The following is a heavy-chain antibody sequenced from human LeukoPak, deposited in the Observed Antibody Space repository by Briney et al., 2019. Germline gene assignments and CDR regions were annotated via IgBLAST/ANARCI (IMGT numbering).Heavy chain of an antibody. Sequence: SVTPSLTCTVSGGSISSYYWSWIRQPPGKGLEWIGYIYYSGSTNYNPSLKGRVTISVDTSKNQFSLKLSSVTAADTAVYYCARISYSGYVVYYYYYMDVWGKGTTVTVSS. CDR1: GGSISSYY. V-gene: IGHV4-59*12. J-gene: IGHJ6*03. D-gene: IGHD5-12*01. CDR2: IYYSGST. CDR3: ARISYSGYVVYYYYYMDV.